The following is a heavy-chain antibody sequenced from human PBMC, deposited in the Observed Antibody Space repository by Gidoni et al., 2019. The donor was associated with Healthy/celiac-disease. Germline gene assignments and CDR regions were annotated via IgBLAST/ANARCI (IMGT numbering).Heavy chain of an antibody. CDR3: ARPKDSGYDNPPNWYFDL. CDR1: GFTFSDYY. Sequence: GGSLRLSCAASGFTFSDYYMSWIRQAPGKGLEWVSYISSSGSTIYYADSVKGRFTISRDNAKNSLYLQMNSLRAEDTAVYYCARPKDSGYDNPPNWYFDLWGRGTLVTVSS. V-gene: IGHV3-11*01. J-gene: IGHJ2*01. D-gene: IGHD5-12*01. CDR2: ISSSGSTI.